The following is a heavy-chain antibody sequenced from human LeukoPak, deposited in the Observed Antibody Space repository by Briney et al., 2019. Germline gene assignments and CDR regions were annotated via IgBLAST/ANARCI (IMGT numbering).Heavy chain of an antibody. V-gene: IGHV3-66*01. CDR3: ARDQYSYAHAAH. CDR1: GFTVSSNY. CDR2: IYSGGTT. J-gene: IGHJ4*02. Sequence: GGSLRLSCAASGFTVSSNYMSWVRQAPGKGREWVSVIYSGGTTYYADSVKGRFTISRDNSKNTLHLQMNSLRAEDTAVYYCARDQYSYAHAAHWGQGTLVTVSS. D-gene: IGHD5-18*01.